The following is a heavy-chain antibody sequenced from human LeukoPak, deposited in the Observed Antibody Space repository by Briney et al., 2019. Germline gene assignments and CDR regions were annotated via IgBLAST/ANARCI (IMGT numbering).Heavy chain of an antibody. J-gene: IGHJ5*01. Sequence: GGSLRLSCAASGFIFDNFAIHWVRQAPGRGLEWVSIVSFDGTNNFYRDSVKGRFTVSRDNSNNTVYLHMNSLRPDDTAVYFCARDRNVVGADFDSWGQGTLVTVSS. CDR2: VSFDGTNN. D-gene: IGHD4/OR15-4a*01. CDR3: ARDRNVVGADFDS. CDR1: GFIFDNFA. V-gene: IGHV3-30*04.